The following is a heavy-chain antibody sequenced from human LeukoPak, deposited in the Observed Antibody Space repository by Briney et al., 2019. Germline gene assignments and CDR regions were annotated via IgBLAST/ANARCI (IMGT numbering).Heavy chain of an antibody. D-gene: IGHD2-15*01. V-gene: IGHV3-7*01. Sequence: GGSLRLSCAASGFTFSSYWMSWVRQAPGKGLEWVANIKQDGSERYYVDSVKVRFTISRDNAKNSLYLQMNSLRAEDTAVYYCARDPSLGYCSGGSCAEFDYWGQGTLVTVSS. CDR2: IKQDGSER. CDR3: ARDPSLGYCSGGSCAEFDY. J-gene: IGHJ4*02. CDR1: GFTFSSYW.